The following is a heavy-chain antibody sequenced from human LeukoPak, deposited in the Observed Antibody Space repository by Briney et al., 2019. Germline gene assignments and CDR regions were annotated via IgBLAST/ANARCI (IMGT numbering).Heavy chain of an antibody. CDR1: GYTFTDHY. J-gene: IGHJ5*02. CDR2: IKPNTGGT. D-gene: IGHD6-25*01. V-gene: IGHV1-2*02. Sequence: ASVKVSCKASGYTFTDHYMHWVRQAPGQGFEWMGWIKPNTGGTHYAQKFQGRVTMTTDTSISTAYMELSSLTSDDTAVYYCARQAATGAWLYPWGQGTLVTVSS. CDR3: ARQAATGAWLYP.